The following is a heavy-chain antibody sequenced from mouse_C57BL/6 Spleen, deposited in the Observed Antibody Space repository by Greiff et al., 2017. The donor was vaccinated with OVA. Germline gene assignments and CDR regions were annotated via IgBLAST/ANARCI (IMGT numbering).Heavy chain of an antibody. J-gene: IGHJ4*01. CDR1: GFTFTDYY. V-gene: IGHV7-3*01. Sequence: KLVESGGGLLQPGGSLSLSCAASGFTFTDYYMSWVRQPPGKALEWLGFIRNKANGYTTEYSASVKGRFTISRDNSQSILYLQMNALRAEDSATYYCARSTFSYAMDYWGQGTSVTVSS. CDR2: IRNKANGYTT. CDR3: ARSTFSYAMDY.